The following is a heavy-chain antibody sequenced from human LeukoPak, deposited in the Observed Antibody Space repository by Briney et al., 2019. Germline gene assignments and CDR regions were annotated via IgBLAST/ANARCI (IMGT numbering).Heavy chain of an antibody. D-gene: IGHD3-10*01. CDR1: GFIFDDYA. CDR3: ARAAFYGSGSYPYYYYMDV. CDR2: IGWNSGSI. J-gene: IGHJ6*03. Sequence: GRSLRLSCAASGFIFDDYAMHWVRQAPGKGLEWVSGIGWNSGSIAYADSVKGRFTISRDSAKNSMSLQMNSLRAEDTALYYCARAAFYGSGSYPYYYYMDVWGKGTTVTISS. V-gene: IGHV3-9*01.